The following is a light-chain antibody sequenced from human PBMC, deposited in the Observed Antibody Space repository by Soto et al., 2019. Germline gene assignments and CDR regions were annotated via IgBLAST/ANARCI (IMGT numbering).Light chain of an antibody. J-gene: IGKJ1*01. Sequence: EKVVTQSPATLSVSPGGRATLSCRASQSISDTLAWYQQKPGQAPRLLIHGASTRATGFPARFSGSGSGTDFTLTINSLQSEDFAVYYCQQYNNWPRTFGQGTKVDIK. CDR2: GAS. CDR3: QQYNNWPRT. V-gene: IGKV3-15*01. CDR1: QSISDT.